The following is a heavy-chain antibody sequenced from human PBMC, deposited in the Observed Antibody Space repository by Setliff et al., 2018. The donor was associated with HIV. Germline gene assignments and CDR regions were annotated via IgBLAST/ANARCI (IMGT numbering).Heavy chain of an antibody. CDR1: GYPISSGYY. J-gene: IGHJ4*02. Sequence: SETLSLTCTVSGYPISSGYYWGWIRQPPGKGLEWIGSIYHSGTTYYNPSLKSRVTISVDTSKNQFSLKLSSATAADTAMYYCATYAGNGGGKGYWGQGTLVTVSS. CDR2: IYHSGTT. V-gene: IGHV4-38-2*02. CDR3: ATYAGNGGGKGY. D-gene: IGHD2-21*01.